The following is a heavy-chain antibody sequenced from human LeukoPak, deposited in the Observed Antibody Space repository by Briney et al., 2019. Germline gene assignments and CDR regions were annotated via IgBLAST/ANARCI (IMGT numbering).Heavy chain of an antibody. CDR1: GFTFSSYS. CDR3: AREFEGTASGAGY. J-gene: IGHJ4*02. Sequence: GGSLRLSCAASGFTFSSYSMNWVRQAPGKGLEWVSSMSVASGLIYYAESVKGRFTVSRDNAKKSLYLQMNSLRAEDTAVYYCAREFEGTASGAGYWGQGTLVTVSS. D-gene: IGHD1-26*01. V-gene: IGHV3-21*01. CDR2: MSVASGLI.